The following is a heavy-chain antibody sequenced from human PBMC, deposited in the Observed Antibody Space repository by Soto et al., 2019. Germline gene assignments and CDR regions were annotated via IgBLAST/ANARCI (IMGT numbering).Heavy chain of an antibody. D-gene: IGHD3-10*01. Sequence: GGSLRLSCVASGFTFSSYSMSWVRQAPGKGLEWVSGFRAGGDDGTTYYADSVKGRFAISRDNSKNTLFLQMNSLRAEDTAIYYCAKKVNSGSGSQYFDYFGQGTLVTVSS. J-gene: IGHJ4*02. CDR1: GFTFSSYS. CDR3: AKKVNSGSGSQYFDY. V-gene: IGHV3-23*01. CDR2: FRAGGDDGTT.